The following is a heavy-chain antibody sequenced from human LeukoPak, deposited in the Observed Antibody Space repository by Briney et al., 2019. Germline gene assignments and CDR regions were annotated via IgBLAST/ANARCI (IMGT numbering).Heavy chain of an antibody. CDR3: AKERELPGLDY. J-gene: IGHJ4*02. D-gene: IGHD1-7*01. CDR1: GFSLSRYD. V-gene: IGHV3-30*18. CDR2: ISYDGRSK. Sequence: GGSLRLSCAASGFSLSRYDIHWVRQAPGKGLEWVAVISYDGRSKYYADSVKGRFAISRDDSKNTVYLQMNSLRAEDTAVYYCAKERELPGLDYWGQGTLVTVSS.